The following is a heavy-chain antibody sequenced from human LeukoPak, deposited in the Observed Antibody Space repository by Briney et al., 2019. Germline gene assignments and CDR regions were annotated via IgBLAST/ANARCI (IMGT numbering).Heavy chain of an antibody. Sequence: PSQTLSLTCTVSGGSISSGGYYWSWIRQPPGKGLEWIGYIYHSGSTYYNPSLKSRVTISVDTSKNQFPLTLSSVTAADTAVYYCAGANSGTYYDYWGQGTLVTVSS. D-gene: IGHD1-26*01. CDR1: GGSISSGGYY. CDR2: IYHSGST. CDR3: AGANSGTYYDY. V-gene: IGHV4-30-2*02. J-gene: IGHJ4*02.